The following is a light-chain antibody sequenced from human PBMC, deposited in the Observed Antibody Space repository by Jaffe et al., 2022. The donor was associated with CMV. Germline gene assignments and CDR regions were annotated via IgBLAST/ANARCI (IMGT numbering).Light chain of an antibody. J-gene: IGKJ4*01. V-gene: IGKV3-20*01. CDR3: QQYGNSPRLT. CDR1: QSIPNSY. CDR2: SAS. Sequence: EIVLTQSPGTLSLSPGERVTLSCRASQSIPNSYLAWYQQKPGQAPRLLIYSASSRATGVPERVSGSGSGTDFTLTISRLEPEDFAVYFCQQYGNSPRLTFGGGTKVEMK.